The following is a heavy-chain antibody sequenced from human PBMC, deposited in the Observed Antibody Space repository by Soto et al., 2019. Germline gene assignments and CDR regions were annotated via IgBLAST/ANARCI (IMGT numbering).Heavy chain of an antibody. J-gene: IGHJ4*02. Sequence: EVQLVETGGGLIQPGGSLRLSCAASGFTVSSNYMSWVRQAPGKGLEWVSTIISGGNTYYADSVKGRFTISRDNSKNTLYLQMNSLRAEDTAVYYCAKAFYSSDRGEVFDYWGQGTLVTVSS. D-gene: IGHD6-19*01. V-gene: IGHV3-53*02. CDR1: GFTVSSNY. CDR2: IISGGNT. CDR3: AKAFYSSDRGEVFDY.